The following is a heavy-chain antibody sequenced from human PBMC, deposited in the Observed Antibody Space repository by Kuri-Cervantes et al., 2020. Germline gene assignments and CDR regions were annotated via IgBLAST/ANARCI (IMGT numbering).Heavy chain of an antibody. J-gene: IGHJ4*02. CDR1: GFTVSSNY. V-gene: IGHV3-53*01. CDR3: ARGGRYSSSWYADY. CDR2: IYSGGST. D-gene: IGHD6-13*01. Sequence: GGSLRLSCAASGFTVSSNYMSWVRQAPGKGLEWVSVIYSGGSTYYADSVKGRFTISRDNSKNTLYLQMNSLRAEDTAVYYCARGGRYSSSWYADYWGQGTLVTVSS.